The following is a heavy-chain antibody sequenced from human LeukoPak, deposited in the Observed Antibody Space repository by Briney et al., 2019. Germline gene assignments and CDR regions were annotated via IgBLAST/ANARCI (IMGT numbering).Heavy chain of an antibody. CDR3: ARGGRGLQFLDY. Sequence: ASVKVSCKASGYTFSGHYVHWVRQAPGQGLEWMGWINPSSGDTNYIQKFQGRLTMTRDTSISTAYMELSRLTSDDTAVYYCARGGRGLQFLDYWGQGTLVTVSS. CDR2: INPSSGDT. J-gene: IGHJ4*02. CDR1: GYTFSGHY. D-gene: IGHD5-24*01. V-gene: IGHV1-2*02.